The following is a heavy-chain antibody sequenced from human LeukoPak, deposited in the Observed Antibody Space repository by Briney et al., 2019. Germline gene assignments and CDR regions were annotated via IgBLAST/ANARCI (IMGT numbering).Heavy chain of an antibody. CDR1: GFTFADYT. CDR2: ITWNSDST. J-gene: IGHJ3*02. Sequence: PGGSLRLSCAASGFTFADYTMHWVRQLPGMGLEWVSGITWNSDSTDYADSVKGRFTISRDNAKNSLYLEMNSLRADDTALYYCAKGNWGNPFDIWGQGTVVTVFS. CDR3: AKGNWGNPFDI. V-gene: IGHV3-9*01. D-gene: IGHD7-27*01.